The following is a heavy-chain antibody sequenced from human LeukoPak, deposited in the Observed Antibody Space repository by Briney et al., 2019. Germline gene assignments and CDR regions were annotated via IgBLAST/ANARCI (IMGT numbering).Heavy chain of an antibody. Sequence: PGRSLRLSCAASGFTFSNYGMHWVRQAPGKGLEWVSVIYSGGSTYYADSVKGRFTISRDNSKNTLYLQMNSLRAEDTAVYYCARVRGRRWFGELYFDYWGQGTLVTVSS. J-gene: IGHJ4*02. CDR1: GFTFSNYG. V-gene: IGHV3-66*01. D-gene: IGHD3-10*01. CDR3: ARVRGRRWFGELYFDY. CDR2: IYSGGST.